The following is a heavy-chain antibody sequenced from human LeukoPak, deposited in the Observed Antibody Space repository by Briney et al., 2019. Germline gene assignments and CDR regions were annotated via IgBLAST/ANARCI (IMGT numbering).Heavy chain of an antibody. D-gene: IGHD2-21*02. CDR3: ARDSDVVVTASRYYFDY. Sequence: GGSLRLSCAASGFTFSSYSMNRVRQAPGRGLEWVSYISSSSSTIYYADSVKGRFTISRDNAKNSLYLQMNSLRAEDTAVYYCARDSDVVVTASRYYFDYWGQGTLVTVSS. J-gene: IGHJ4*02. V-gene: IGHV3-48*04. CDR2: ISSSSSTI. CDR1: GFTFSSYS.